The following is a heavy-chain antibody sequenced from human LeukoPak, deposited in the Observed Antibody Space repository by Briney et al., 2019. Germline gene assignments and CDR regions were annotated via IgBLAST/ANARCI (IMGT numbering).Heavy chain of an antibody. CDR3: ARGRMKRAMRPQSWFDP. J-gene: IGHJ5*02. CDR1: GYTFTSYD. CDR2: MNPNSGNT. Sequence: ASVKVSCKASGYTFTSYDINWVRQATGQGLEWMGWMNPNSGNTGYAQKFQGRVTITRNTSISTAYMELSSLRSEDTAVYYCARGRMKRAMRPQSWFDPWGQGTLVTVSS. V-gene: IGHV1-8*03.